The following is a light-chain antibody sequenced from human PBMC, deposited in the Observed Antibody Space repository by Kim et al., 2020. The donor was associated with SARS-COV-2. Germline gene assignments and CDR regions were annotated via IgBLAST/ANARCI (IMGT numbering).Light chain of an antibody. CDR1: QGVGSSY. J-gene: IGKJ1*01. Sequence: EIVLTQSPGTLSLSPGERATLSCRASQGVGSSYLAWYQQKPGQAPRLLIYGASSRATGIPDRFSGSGSGTDFTLTISRLEPEDFALYYCQQYGSSPETFGQGTKVDIK. CDR3: QQYGSSPET. V-gene: IGKV3-20*01. CDR2: GAS.